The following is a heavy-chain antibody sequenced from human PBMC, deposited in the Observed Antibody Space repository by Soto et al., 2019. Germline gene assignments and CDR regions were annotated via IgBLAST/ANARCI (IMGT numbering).Heavy chain of an antibody. Sequence: QVQLQESGPGLVKPSGTLSLTCAVSSGSVSSSNWWSWVRKPPGTGLEWIWEIYHSGSTNYNPSRKSRVNLSVDKTKNQFSLKLSSVTAAATAVYYCSRVTIETIHKVDTAMVTFFDYWGQGTLVTVSS. J-gene: IGHJ4*02. CDR1: SGSVSSSNW. CDR3: SRVTIETIHKVDTAMVTFFDY. D-gene: IGHD5-18*01. CDR2: IYHSGST. V-gene: IGHV4-4*02.